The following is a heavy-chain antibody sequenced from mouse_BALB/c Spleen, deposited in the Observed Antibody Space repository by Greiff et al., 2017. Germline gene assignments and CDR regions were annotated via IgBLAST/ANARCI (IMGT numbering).Heavy chain of an antibody. V-gene: IGHV1-14*01. CDR2: INPYNDGT. CDR3: ARPDYYGSPWFAY. CDR1: GYTFTSYV. Sequence: EVQLVESGPELVKPGASVKMSCKASGYTFTSYVMHWVKQKPGQGLEWIGYINPYNDGTKYNEKFKGKATLTSDKSSSTAYMELSSLTSEDSAVYYCARPDYYGSPWFAYWGQGTLVTVSA. J-gene: IGHJ3*01. D-gene: IGHD1-1*01.